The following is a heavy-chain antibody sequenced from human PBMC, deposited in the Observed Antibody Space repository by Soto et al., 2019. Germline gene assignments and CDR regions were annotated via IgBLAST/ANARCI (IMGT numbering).Heavy chain of an antibody. D-gene: IGHD6-6*01. V-gene: IGHV3-21*01. CDR3: ARDRRAARHWDWFDP. CDR1: GFTFSSYS. J-gene: IGHJ5*02. CDR2: ISSSSSYI. Sequence: GGSLRLSCAASGFTFSSYSMNWVRQAPGKGLEWVSSISSSSSYIYYADSVKGRFTISRDNAKNSLYLQMNSLRAEDTAVYYCARDRRAARHWDWFDPWGQGTLVTVSS.